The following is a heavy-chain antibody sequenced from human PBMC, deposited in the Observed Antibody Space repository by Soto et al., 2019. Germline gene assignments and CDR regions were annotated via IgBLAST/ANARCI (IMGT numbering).Heavy chain of an antibody. CDR3: ARQSSGYTYGGGFDY. CDR1: GDSISSDSYY. CDR2: VYYSGRT. V-gene: IGHV4-39*01. J-gene: IGHJ4*02. D-gene: IGHD5-18*01. Sequence: NPSETLSLTCTVSGDSISSDSYYWGWIRQPPGKGLECIGSVYYSGRTYYNPSLESRVTISVDTSKSQFSLNLRSVTAADTAVYYCARQSSGYTYGGGFDYWGQGTLVTVSS.